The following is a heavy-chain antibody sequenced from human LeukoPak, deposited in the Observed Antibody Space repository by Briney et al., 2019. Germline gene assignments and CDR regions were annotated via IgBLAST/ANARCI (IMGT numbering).Heavy chain of an antibody. CDR3: ARPGRATVTRLDY. CDR1: GYSFSSYW. CDR2: IYPGDSET. J-gene: IGHJ4*02. D-gene: IGHD4-17*01. Sequence: GESLKISCKSSGYSFSSYWIGWVRQMPGKGLEWMGIIYPGDSETRYSPSFQGQVTISADKSISTAFLQWSSLKASDTAMYYCARPGRATVTRLDYWGQGTLVTVTS. V-gene: IGHV5-51*01.